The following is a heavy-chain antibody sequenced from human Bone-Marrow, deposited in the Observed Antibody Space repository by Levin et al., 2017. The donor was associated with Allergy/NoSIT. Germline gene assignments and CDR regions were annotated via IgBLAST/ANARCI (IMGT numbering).Heavy chain of an antibody. V-gene: IGHV3-7*01. CDR1: GFTFSNYW. CDR3: TKDHYYDQY. J-gene: IGHJ4*02. Sequence: GGSLRLSCAASGFTFSNYWMGWVRQAPGEGLQWVANIKTDGSAMDYVDSVKGRFTISRDNAKNSLYLQMDSLRAEDTAVYYCTKDHYYDQYWGQGTLVIVAA. CDR2: IKTDGSAM. D-gene: IGHD3-22*01.